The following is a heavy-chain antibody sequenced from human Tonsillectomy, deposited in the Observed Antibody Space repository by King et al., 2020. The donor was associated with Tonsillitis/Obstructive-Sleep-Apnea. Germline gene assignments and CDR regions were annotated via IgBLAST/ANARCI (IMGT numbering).Heavy chain of an antibody. CDR2: IKQDGSEK. CDR1: GFTFSSYW. Sequence: VQLVESGGGLVQPGGSLRLSCAASGFTFSSYWMSWVRQAPGKGLEWVANIKQDGSEKYYVDSVKGRFTISRDNAKNSLYLQMNSLRAEDTAVYYCARDREVDIVVVPAACYRDYWGQGTLVTVSS. D-gene: IGHD2-2*01. CDR3: ARDREVDIVVVPAACYRDY. J-gene: IGHJ4*02. V-gene: IGHV3-7*01.